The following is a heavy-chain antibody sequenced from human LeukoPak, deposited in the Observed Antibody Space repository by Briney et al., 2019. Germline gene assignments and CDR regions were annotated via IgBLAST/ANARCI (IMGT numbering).Heavy chain of an antibody. J-gene: IGHJ3*02. CDR1: GGSFSGYY. CDR3: ARFGSSTWYKGAFDI. Sequence: SETLSLTCAVYGGSFSGYYWSWIRQPPGKGLELIWEIVQSGNTKYNPSPKSRVNPSVDTSKNQISLNLTSVTAADTAVYYCARFGSSTWYKGAFDIWGQGTMVTVAS. D-gene: IGHD6-13*01. V-gene: IGHV4-34*12. CDR2: IVQSGNT.